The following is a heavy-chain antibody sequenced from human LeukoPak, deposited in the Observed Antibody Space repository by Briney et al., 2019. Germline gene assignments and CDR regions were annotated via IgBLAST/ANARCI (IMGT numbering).Heavy chain of an antibody. Sequence: HSETLSLTCSVSGGSINNYYWSWIRQPPGKGLEWIGYIYYSGSTNYNPSLKSRVTISVDTSKNQFSLMLSSVTAADPAVYYCARHHARLRGCIGEVDYWGQGALVTVSS. D-gene: IGHD3-10*01. CDR1: GGSINNYY. V-gene: IGHV4-59*08. J-gene: IGHJ4*02. CDR2: IYYSGST. CDR3: ARHHARLRGCIGEVDY.